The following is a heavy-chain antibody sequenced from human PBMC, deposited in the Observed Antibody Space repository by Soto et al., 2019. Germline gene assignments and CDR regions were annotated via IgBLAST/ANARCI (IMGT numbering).Heavy chain of an antibody. D-gene: IGHD3-16*02. CDR1: GSTFSTYS. Sequence: EVLLVESGGALVQPGGSLRLSCVVSGSTFSTYSMNWVRQAPGKGLEWVSYISSRGDVISYADSVKGRFTISRDNAKNSLYLQMSSRRAEDTAVYYCAQYRSNMEYWGRGTLVTVSS. J-gene: IGHJ4*02. V-gene: IGHV3-48*01. CDR3: AQYRSNMEY. CDR2: ISSRGDVI.